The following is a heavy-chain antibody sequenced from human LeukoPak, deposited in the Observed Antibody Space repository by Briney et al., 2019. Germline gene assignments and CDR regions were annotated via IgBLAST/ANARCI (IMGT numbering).Heavy chain of an antibody. V-gene: IGHV4-34*01. CDR1: GGSFSGYY. J-gene: IGHJ6*02. CDR2: INHSGRT. CDR3: ASSGRRQLYYYYYGMDV. Sequence: SETLSLTCAVYGGSFSGYYWSWIRQPPGKGLEWIGEINHSGRTNYNPSLKSRVTISVDPSKNQFSLKLSSVTAADTAVYYCASSGRRQLYYYYYGMDVWGQGTTVTVSS. D-gene: IGHD2-15*01.